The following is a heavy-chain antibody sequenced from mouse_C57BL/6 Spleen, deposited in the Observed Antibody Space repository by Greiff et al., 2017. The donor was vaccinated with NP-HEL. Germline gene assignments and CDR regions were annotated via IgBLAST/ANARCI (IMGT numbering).Heavy chain of an antibody. CDR3: ARGGYGSPWYFDV. D-gene: IGHD3-1*01. J-gene: IGHJ1*03. Sequence: LVKPRASVKISCKASGYTFTDYYINWVKQRPGQGLEWIGWIFPGSGSTYYNEKFKGKATLTVDKSSSTAFMLLSSLTSEDSAVCFCARGGYGSPWYFDVWGTGTTVTVSS. V-gene: IGHV1-75*01. CDR1: GYTFTDYY. CDR2: IFPGSGST.